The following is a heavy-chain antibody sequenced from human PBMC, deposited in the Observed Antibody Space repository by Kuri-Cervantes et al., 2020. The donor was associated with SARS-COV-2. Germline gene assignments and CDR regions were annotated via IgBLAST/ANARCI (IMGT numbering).Heavy chain of an antibody. CDR3: ARVVDRGNNYIFDWFDP. V-gene: IGHV4-59*01. Sequence: GSLRFSCSVSGGSITSSYWSWLRQPPGKGLEWIGYVYYTGSTNYNPSLKSRVSITIDTSKRQFSLKLTSVTAADTAVYYCARVVDRGNNYIFDWFDPWGQGTLVTVSS. CDR2: VYYTGST. J-gene: IGHJ5*02. CDR1: GGSITSSY. D-gene: IGHD5-24*01.